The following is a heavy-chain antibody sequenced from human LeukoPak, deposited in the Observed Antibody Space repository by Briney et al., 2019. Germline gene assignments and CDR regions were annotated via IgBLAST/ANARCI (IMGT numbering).Heavy chain of an antibody. CDR3: ARPRGSYYKDFQH. V-gene: IGHV4-34*01. Sequence: SETLSLTCAVYGGSFSGYYWSWIRQPPGKGLEWIGEINHSGSTNYNPSLKSRVTISVDTSKNQFSLKLSSVTAADTAAYYCARPRGSYYKDFQHWGQGTLVTVSS. J-gene: IGHJ1*01. D-gene: IGHD1-26*01. CDR2: INHSGST. CDR1: GGSFSGYY.